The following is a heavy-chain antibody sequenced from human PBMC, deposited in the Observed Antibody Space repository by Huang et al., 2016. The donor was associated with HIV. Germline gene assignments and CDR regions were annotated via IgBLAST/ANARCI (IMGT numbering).Heavy chain of an antibody. CDR2: INSDGSST. CDR1: GFTLSSYW. CDR3: ARDSQQWLVEDY. D-gene: IGHD6-19*01. J-gene: IGHJ4*02. V-gene: IGHV3-74*01. Sequence: EVQLVESGGGLVQPGGSLRLSCAASGFTLSSYWMHWVRQAPGKGLVWGSRINSDGSSTSYADSVKGRFTSSRDNAKNTLYLQMNSLRAEDTAVYYCARDSQQWLVEDYWGQGTLVTVSS.